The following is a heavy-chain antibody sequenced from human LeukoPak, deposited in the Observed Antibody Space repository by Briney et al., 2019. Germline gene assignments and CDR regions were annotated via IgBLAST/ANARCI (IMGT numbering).Heavy chain of an antibody. CDR3: TRGAGWLIDY. CDR2: FYNSGRS. J-gene: IGHJ4*02. CDR1: DDSISDYY. Sequence: SETLSLTCTVSDDSISDYYRGWIRQPPGKGLEWIGYFYNSGRSTYNPSLKSRVTISADTSKNHFSLKLNSVTTADTAVYYCTRGAGWLIDYWGQGILVTVSS. V-gene: IGHV4-59*01. D-gene: IGHD3-16*01.